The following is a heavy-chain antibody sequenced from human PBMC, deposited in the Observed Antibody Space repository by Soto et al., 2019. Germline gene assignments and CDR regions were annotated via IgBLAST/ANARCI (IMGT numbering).Heavy chain of an antibody. CDR3: ARHDGFSSGWIFDY. Sequence: SETLSLTCTVSGGSISSYSWGWIRQPPGKTLEWIGTIYYHKKTYYNQSFKSRVTLSVDISNNQLSLILRSVTAADMAVYYCARHDGFSSGWIFDYWGHGTLVTVSS. J-gene: IGHJ4*01. CDR1: GGSISSYS. D-gene: IGHD6-19*01. CDR2: IYYHKKT. V-gene: IGHV4-39*01.